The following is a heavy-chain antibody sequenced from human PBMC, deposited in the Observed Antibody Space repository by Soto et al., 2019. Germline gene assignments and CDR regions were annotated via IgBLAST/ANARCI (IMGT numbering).Heavy chain of an antibody. J-gene: IGHJ6*03. V-gene: IGHV3-15*01. CDR3: TTDPPAPVGKGDYNYYYMDV. Sequence: GGSLRLSCAASGFTFSNAWMSWVRQAPGKGLEWVGRIKSKTDGGTTDYAAPVKGRFTISRDDSKNTLYLQMNSLKTEDTAVYYCTTDPPAPVGKGDYNYYYMDVWGKGTTVTVSS. CDR1: GFTFSNAW. CDR2: IKSKTDGGTT.